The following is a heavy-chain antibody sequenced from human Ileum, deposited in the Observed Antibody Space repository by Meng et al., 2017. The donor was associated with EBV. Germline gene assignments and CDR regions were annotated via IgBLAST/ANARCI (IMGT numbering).Heavy chain of an antibody. CDR3: LRGSGGSV. V-gene: IGHV4-4*02. CDR2: IPHRGIS. D-gene: IGHD3-10*01. CDR1: GEYIISNYW. Sequence: VQLQEVVPGLGRPATSLCFPWAGSGEYIISNYWWSWVRQPPGKGMEGIGEIPHRGISAYNPSLKSRVSMSIDKPKNQFSLKLTSGTAADTAVYHCLRGSGGSVWGQGTLVTVSS. J-gene: IGHJ1*01.